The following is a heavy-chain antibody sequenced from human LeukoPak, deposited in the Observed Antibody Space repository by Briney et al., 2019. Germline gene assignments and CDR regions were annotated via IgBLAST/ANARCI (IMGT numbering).Heavy chain of an antibody. CDR3: AREAWDYDSSGTPGYYMDV. V-gene: IGHV4-61*02. CDR2: IYTSGST. Sequence: SQTLSLTCTVSGGSISSGSYYWSWIRQPAGKGPEWIGRIYTSGSTNYNPSLKSRVTISLDTSKNQFSLKLSSVTAADTAVYHCAREAWDYDSSGTPGYYMDVWGKGTTVTISS. J-gene: IGHJ6*03. D-gene: IGHD3-22*01. CDR1: GGSISSGSYY.